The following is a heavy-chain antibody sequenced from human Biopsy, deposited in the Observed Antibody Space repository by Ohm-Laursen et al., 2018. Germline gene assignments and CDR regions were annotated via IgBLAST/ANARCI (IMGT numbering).Heavy chain of an antibody. V-gene: IGHV4-59*08. CDR2: VYYSGST. CDR3: GRREVVITHDAFDT. J-gene: IGHJ3*02. CDR1: GGSISSYY. Sequence: GTLSLTCTVSGGSISSYYWTWIRQPPGKGLEWIGDVYYSGSTNRNPSLKSRVTILVDKSKNQFSLKLNSVTAADTAVYYCGRREVVITHDAFDTWGQGTMVTVSS. D-gene: IGHD3-22*01.